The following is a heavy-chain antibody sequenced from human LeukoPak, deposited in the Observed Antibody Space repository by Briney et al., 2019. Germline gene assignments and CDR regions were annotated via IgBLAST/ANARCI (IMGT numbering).Heavy chain of an antibody. CDR2: MSGSGGST. D-gene: IGHD1-26*01. CDR3: AKDLVSGSFYGPFGY. J-gene: IGHJ4*02. Sequence: GGSLRLSCAASGFSFSSYAMSWVRQAPGKGLEWVSSMSGSGGSTYYADSVKGWLTISRDNSKNTLHLQMNSLRAEDTAIYYCAKDLVSGSFYGPFGYWGQGTPVTVSS. CDR1: GFSFSSYA. V-gene: IGHV3-23*01.